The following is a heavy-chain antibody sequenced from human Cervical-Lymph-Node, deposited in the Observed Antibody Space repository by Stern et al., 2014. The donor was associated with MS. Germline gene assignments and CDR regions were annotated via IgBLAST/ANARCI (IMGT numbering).Heavy chain of an antibody. CDR2: IHDSGST. V-gene: IGHV4-61*02. CDR3: ATTRWDLFTWNWFDP. J-gene: IGHJ5*02. CDR1: GGSISSSGYY. Sequence: QVQLVQSGPGLVKPSQTLSLTCTVSGGSISSSGYYWSWIRQPADKGLEWIGRIHDSGSTYYNPSLKSRVTISMDTAQNQFPLNLPSLTAADTAVYYCATTRWDLFTWNWFDPWGQGTLVTVSS. D-gene: IGHD1-26*01.